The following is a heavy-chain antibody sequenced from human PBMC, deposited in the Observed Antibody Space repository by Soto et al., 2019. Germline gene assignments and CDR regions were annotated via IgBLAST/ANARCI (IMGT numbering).Heavy chain of an antibody. CDR3: ARAAAGRIYYYYGMDV. J-gene: IGHJ6*02. D-gene: IGHD1-20*01. CDR1: GFTFSSYG. V-gene: IGHV3-33*01. Sequence: QVQLVESGGGVVQPGRSLRLSCAASGFTFSSYGMHWVRQAPGKGLEWVAVIWYDGSNKYYADSVKGRFTISRDNSKNTLYLQMNSLRAEDTAVYYCARAAAGRIYYYYGMDVWGQGTTVTVSS. CDR2: IWYDGSNK.